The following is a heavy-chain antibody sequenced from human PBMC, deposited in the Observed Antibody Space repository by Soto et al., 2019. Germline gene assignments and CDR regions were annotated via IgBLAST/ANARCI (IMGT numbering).Heavy chain of an antibody. Sequence: QVQLVQSGAEVKKPGSSVKVSCKAFGGTFSSYAISWVRQAPGQGLEWMGGIIPIFGTANYAQKFQGRVTITADESTSTAYMELSSLRSEDTAVYYCARERNTAMGAYYYYYGMDVWGQGTTVTVSS. D-gene: IGHD5-18*01. J-gene: IGHJ6*02. V-gene: IGHV1-69*01. CDR1: GGTFSSYA. CDR3: ARERNTAMGAYYYYYGMDV. CDR2: IIPIFGTA.